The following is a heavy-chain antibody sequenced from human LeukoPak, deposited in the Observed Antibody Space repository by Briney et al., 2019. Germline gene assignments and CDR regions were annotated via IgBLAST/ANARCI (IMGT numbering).Heavy chain of an antibody. J-gene: IGHJ4*02. CDR3: ARDRSREYDFWSGYSSNFDY. V-gene: IGHV3-21*01. CDR2: ISSSSSYI. D-gene: IGHD3-3*01. Sequence: GGSLRLSCAASGLTFSTYWMNWVRQAPGKGLEWVSSISSSSSYIYYADSVKGRFTISRDNAKNSLYLQMNSLRAEDTAVYYCARDRSREYDFWSGYSSNFDYWGQGTLVTVSS. CDR1: GLTFSTYW.